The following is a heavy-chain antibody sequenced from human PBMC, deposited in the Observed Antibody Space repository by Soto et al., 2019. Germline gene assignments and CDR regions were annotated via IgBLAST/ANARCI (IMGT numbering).Heavy chain of an antibody. V-gene: IGHV1-3*01. CDR1: GYTFTSYA. Sequence: ASVKVSCKASGYTFTSYAMHWVRQAPGQRLEWMGWINAGNGNTKYSQKFQGRVTITRDTSASTAYMELSSLRSEDTAVYYCARERRYCSGGSCYPARSYFQHWGQGTLVTVSS. CDR3: ARERRYCSGGSCYPARSYFQH. J-gene: IGHJ1*01. D-gene: IGHD2-15*01. CDR2: INAGNGNT.